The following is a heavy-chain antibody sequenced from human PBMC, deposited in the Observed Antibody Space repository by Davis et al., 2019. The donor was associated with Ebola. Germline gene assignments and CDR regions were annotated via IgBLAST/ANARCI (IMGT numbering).Heavy chain of an antibody. CDR2: IYYTGST. Sequence: PSETLSLTCPVSGGSISSNYWSWIRQPPGKGLEWIGYIYYTGSTNYNPSLKSRVTISVDMSKNQFSLRLSSVTAADTAVYYCATSRSYYVIDQWGQGTLVTVSS. CDR3: ATSRSYYVIDQ. V-gene: IGHV4-59*01. D-gene: IGHD1-26*01. J-gene: IGHJ4*02. CDR1: GGSISSNY.